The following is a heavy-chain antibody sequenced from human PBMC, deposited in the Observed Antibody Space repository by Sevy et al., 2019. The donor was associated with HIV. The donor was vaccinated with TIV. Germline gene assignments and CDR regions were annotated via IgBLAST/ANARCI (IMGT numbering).Heavy chain of an antibody. J-gene: IGHJ5*02. CDR3: ARDQHDYGGNLRTGWFDP. Sequence: GESLKISCAASGFTFSSYAMHWVRQAPGKGLEWVAVISYDGSNKYYADSVKGRFTISRDNSKNTLYLQMNSLRVEDTAVYYCARDQHDYGGNLRTGWFDPWGQGTLVTVSS. CDR2: ISYDGSNK. CDR1: GFTFSSYA. V-gene: IGHV3-30-3*01. D-gene: IGHD4-17*01.